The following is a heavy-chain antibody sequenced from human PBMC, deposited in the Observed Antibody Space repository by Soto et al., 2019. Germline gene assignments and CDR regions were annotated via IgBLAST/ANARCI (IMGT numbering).Heavy chain of an antibody. CDR2: IYYSGRT. CDR3: VRYLGTDYNSFDP. V-gene: IGHV4-30-4*01. Sequence: QLQESGPGLVKPSQTLSLTCTVSGASISSGGYYWSWIRQPPGKGLEWIGNIYYSGRTYHNPSLTSPLTKSVDTSKNQFCLKLSSMTAADTAVYYCVRYLGTDYNSFDPWGQGTLVTVSS. CDR1: GASISSGGYY. J-gene: IGHJ5*02. D-gene: IGHD3-16*01.